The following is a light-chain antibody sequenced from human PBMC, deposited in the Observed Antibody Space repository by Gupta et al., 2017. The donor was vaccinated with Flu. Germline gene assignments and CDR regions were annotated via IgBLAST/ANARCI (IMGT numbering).Light chain of an antibody. V-gene: IGKV4-1*01. J-gene: IGKJ2*01. CDR3: QQYYSSPPT. CDR2: WAS. CDR1: QSVLYSSNNRNY. Sequence: NGRASQSVLYSSNNRNYLAWFQQKPGQPPKLLIYWASTRESGVPDRFRGSGSGTDFTLTISSLQAEDMAVYYCQQYYSSPPTFGQGTKLEI.